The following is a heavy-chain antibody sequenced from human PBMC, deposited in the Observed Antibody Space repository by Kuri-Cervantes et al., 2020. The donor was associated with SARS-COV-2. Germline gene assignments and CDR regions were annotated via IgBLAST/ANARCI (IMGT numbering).Heavy chain of an antibody. CDR2: IYTSGST. CDR3: ARERRTFYYYYYMDV. V-gene: IGHV4-61*09. Sequence: SETLSLTCTVSGGSISSGSYYWSWIRQPAGKGLEWIGYIYTSGSTNYNPSLKSRVTISVDTPKNQFSLKLSSVTAADTAVYYCARERRTFYYYYYMDVWGKGTTVTVSS. D-gene: IGHD1-1*01. J-gene: IGHJ6*03. CDR1: GGSISSGSYY.